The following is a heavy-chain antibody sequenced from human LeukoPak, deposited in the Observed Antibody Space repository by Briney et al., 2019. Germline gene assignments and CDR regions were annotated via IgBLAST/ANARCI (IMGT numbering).Heavy chain of an antibody. CDR3: AKDSGIAVVPVASWLDP. V-gene: IGHV3-21*01. CDR1: GFTFSSYS. CDR2: IDFTSRYI. J-gene: IGHJ5*02. Sequence: GGSLRLSCAASGFTFSSYSMNWVRQAPGKGLEWVSSIDFTSRYIYNADSVKGRFTTSRDNAKNSLDLQMNSLRAEDTAVYYCAKDSGIAVVPVASWLDPWGQGTLVTVSS. D-gene: IGHD2-2*01.